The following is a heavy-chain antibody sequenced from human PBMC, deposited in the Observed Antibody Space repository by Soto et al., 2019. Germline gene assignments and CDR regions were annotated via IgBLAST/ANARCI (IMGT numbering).Heavy chain of an antibody. V-gene: IGHV1-69*02. CDR1: GGTFSSYT. D-gene: IGHD4-4*01. CDR2: IIPILGIA. CDR3: ARGPRATVTTCYYYYYMDV. Sequence: SVKVSCKASGGTFSSYTISWVRQAPGQGLEWMGRIIPILGIANYAQKFQGRVTITADKSTSTAYMELSSLRSEDTAVYYCARGPRATVTTCYYYYYMDVWGKGTTVTVSS. J-gene: IGHJ6*03.